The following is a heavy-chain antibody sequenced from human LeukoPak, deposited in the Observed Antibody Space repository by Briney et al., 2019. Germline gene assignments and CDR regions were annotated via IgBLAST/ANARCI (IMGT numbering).Heavy chain of an antibody. J-gene: IGHJ4*02. V-gene: IGHV3-9*01. CDR2: ITWNSGTV. CDR1: GFLFQDHT. D-gene: IGHD2-15*01. Sequence: QPGRSLDLSCAASGFLFQDHTMHWVRQAPGKGLEWGASITWNSGTVVYADSVRGRFTVSRDNAKKSLYLKMNSLRADDTAFYYCAKDIGIVVVTTTITYFDYWGQGTLVTVSS. CDR3: AKDIGIVVVTTTITYFDY.